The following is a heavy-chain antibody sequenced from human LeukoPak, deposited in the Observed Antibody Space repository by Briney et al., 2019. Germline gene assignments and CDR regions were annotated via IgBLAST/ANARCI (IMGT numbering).Heavy chain of an antibody. D-gene: IGHD1-26*01. V-gene: IGHV1-2*02. CDR3: ARVGAAYQDSNY. CDR1: GYTFTDYY. Sequence: ASVTVSCKASGYTFTDYYMHWVRQAPGQGLDWMGWINPNSGGTNYAQKFQGRVTMTRDTSISTAYMELSRLRSDDTAVYFCARVGAAYQDSNYWGQGTLVTVSS. CDR2: INPNSGGT. J-gene: IGHJ4*02.